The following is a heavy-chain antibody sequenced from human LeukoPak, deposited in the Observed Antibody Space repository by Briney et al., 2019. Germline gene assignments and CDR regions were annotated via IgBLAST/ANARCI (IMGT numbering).Heavy chain of an antibody. CDR3: ARDHCSSTSCYPGPFDY. CDR1: GFTFSDYY. J-gene: IGHJ4*02. V-gene: IGHV3-11*04. D-gene: IGHD2-2*01. CDR2: ISSSGSTI. Sequence: GGSLRLSCAASGFTFSDYYMSWIRQAPGKGLEWVSYISSSGSTIYYADSVKGRFTISRDNAKNSLYLQMNSLRAEDTAVYYCARDHCSSTSCYPGPFDYWGQGNLVTVSS.